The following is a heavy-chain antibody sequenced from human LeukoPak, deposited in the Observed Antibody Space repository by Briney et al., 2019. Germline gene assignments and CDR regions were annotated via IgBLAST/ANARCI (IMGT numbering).Heavy chain of an antibody. Sequence: GGSLRLSCAASGFTFSSYSMNWVRQAPGEGLEWVSSISSSSSYIYYADSVKGRFTISRDNARNSLYLQMNSLRAEDTAVYYCARVFPRSDYYGSGSYYRFDYWGQGTLVTVSS. D-gene: IGHD3-10*01. CDR3: ARVFPRSDYYGSGSYYRFDY. CDR1: GFTFSSYS. CDR2: ISSSSSYI. V-gene: IGHV3-21*01. J-gene: IGHJ4*02.